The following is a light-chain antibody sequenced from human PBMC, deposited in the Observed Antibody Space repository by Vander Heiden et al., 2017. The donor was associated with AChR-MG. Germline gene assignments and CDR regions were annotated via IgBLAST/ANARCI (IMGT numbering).Light chain of an antibody. CDR2: EDS. J-gene: IGLJ3*02. V-gene: IGLV3-10*01. CDR3: YSTDSSGNHGV. CDR1: ALPKKY. Sequence: SYELTHPPSVSVSPGQTASIPGAGDALPKKYAYWYQQKLGQAPVLVIYEDSKRPSGIPERFSGSSSGTMATLTISGAQVEDEADYYCYSTDSSGNHGVFGGGTKLTVL.